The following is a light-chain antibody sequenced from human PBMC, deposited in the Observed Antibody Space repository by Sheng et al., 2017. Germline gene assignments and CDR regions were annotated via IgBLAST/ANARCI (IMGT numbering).Light chain of an antibody. CDR3: QQYNNWPYT. J-gene: IGKJ2*01. Sequence: EIVLTQSPGTLSLSPGERATLSCRASQSVSSSYLAWYQQKPGQAPRLLIYGASSRATGIPDRFSGGGSGTEFTLTISGLQSEDIGVYYCQQYNNWPYTFGQGTKLEMK. V-gene: IGKV3-15*01. CDR2: GAS. CDR1: QSVSSSY.